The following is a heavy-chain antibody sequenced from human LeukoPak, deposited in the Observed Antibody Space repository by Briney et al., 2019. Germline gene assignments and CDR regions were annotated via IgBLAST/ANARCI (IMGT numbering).Heavy chain of an antibody. Sequence: SETLSLTCTFSGGSISSYYWSWIRQPAGKGLEWIGRIHTSGSTNYNPSLKSRVTMSVDTSKNQFSLKLSSVTTADTAVYYCARDVYYYDSSGRYYFDYWGQGTLVTVSS. CDR2: IHTSGST. CDR1: GGSISSYY. D-gene: IGHD3-22*01. V-gene: IGHV4-4*07. CDR3: ARDVYYYDSSGRYYFDY. J-gene: IGHJ4*02.